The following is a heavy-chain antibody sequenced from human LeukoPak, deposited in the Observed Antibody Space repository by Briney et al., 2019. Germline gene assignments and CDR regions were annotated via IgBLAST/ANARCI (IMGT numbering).Heavy chain of an antibody. J-gene: IGHJ6*03. D-gene: IGHD5-18*01. V-gene: IGHV4-4*02. CDR2: IYHSGIT. CDR1: GGSISSSNW. Sequence: SETLSLTCAVSGGSISSSNWWSWVRQPPGKGLEWIGEIYHSGITNYNPSLNSRVTISVDKSKNQFSLNLSSVTAADTAVYYCARTTEGGYSYGYFYYYYMDVWGKGTTVTISS. CDR3: ARTTEGGYSYGYFYYYYMDV.